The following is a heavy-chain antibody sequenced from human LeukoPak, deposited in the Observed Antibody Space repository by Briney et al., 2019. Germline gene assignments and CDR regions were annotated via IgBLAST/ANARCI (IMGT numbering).Heavy chain of an antibody. V-gene: IGHV1-18*01. J-gene: IGHJ4*02. CDR1: GYTFTSYG. CDR2: ISAYNGNT. CDR3: ARVSVRYDSSGLFDY. D-gene: IGHD3-22*01. Sequence: ASVKVSRKASGYTFTSYGISWVRQAPGRGLEWMGWISAYNGNTNYAQKLQGRVTMTTDTSTSTAYMELRSLRSDDTAVYYCARVSVRYDSSGLFDYWGQGTLVTVSS.